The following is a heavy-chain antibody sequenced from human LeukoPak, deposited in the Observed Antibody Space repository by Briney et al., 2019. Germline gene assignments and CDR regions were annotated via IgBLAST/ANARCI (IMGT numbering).Heavy chain of an antibody. V-gene: IGHV3-20*04. Sequence: GGSLRLSCAASGFTFDDYGMSWVRQAPGKGLEWVSGINWNGGSTGYADSVKGRFTISRDNAKNSLYLQMNSLRAEDTALYYCAXXXXXYXQXXFDYXGQGTLVTXXS. CDR3: AXXXXXYXQXXFDY. CDR2: INWNGGST. D-gene: IGHD3-3*01. CDR1: GFTFDDYG. J-gene: IGHJ4*02.